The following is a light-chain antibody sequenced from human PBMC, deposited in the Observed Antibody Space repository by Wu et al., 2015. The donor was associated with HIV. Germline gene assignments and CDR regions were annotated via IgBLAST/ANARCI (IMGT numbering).Light chain of an antibody. CDR3: QQRSNWPPIYT. CDR1: QSVSTF. CDR2: DTS. V-gene: IGKV3-11*01. Sequence: EVVLTQSPATLSLSPGERATLYCRASQSVSTFLAWYQQKPGQAPRLLIYDTSNRATGIPARFSGSASGTDFTLTISSLEPEDFAVYYCQQRSNWPPIYTFGQGTKAGNQT. J-gene: IGKJ2*01.